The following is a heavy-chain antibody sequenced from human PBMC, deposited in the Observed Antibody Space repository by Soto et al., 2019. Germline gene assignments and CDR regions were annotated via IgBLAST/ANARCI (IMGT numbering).Heavy chain of an antibody. Sequence: SETLSLTCTVSGGSICSYYWSWIRQPPGKGLECIGCIYNSGSTNYNPSLKSRVTMSVDTSKNQFSLKLSSVTAADRAVYFCGRDRATVTEMYYYYCMDVGSQGTTVTASS. J-gene: IGHJ6*02. CDR1: GGSICSYY. CDR2: IYNSGST. D-gene: IGHD4-4*01. V-gene: IGHV4-4*07. CDR3: GRDRATVTEMYYYYCMDV.